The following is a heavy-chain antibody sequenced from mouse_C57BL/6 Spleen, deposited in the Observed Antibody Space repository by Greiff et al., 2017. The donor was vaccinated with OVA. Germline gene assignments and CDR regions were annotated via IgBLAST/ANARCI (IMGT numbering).Heavy chain of an antibody. V-gene: IGHV1-81*01. CDR2: IYPRSGNT. CDR1: GYTFTSYG. D-gene: IGHD4-1*02. Sequence: QVQLQQSGAELARPGASVKLSCKASGYTFTSYGISWVKQRTGQGLEWTGEIYPRSGNTYYNEKFKGKATLTADKSSSTAYMELRSLTSEDSAVYFCARSQLGRDFDYWGQGTTLTVSS. J-gene: IGHJ2*01. CDR3: ARSQLGRDFDY.